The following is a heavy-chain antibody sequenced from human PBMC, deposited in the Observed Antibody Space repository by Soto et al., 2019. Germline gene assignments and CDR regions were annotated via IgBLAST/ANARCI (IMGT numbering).Heavy chain of an antibody. V-gene: IGHV4-61*01. Sequence: SETLSLTCTVSGGSFKSGSYSWSWIRQPPGKGLEWIVYVYHTGRTTYNPSLKSRVSISMDASKNQFSLNLDSVTAADTAVYFCARDFAYFDSWGQGTLVT. CDR1: GGSFKSGSYS. CDR2: VYHTGRT. J-gene: IGHJ4*02. CDR3: ARDFAYFDS. D-gene: IGHD3-3*01.